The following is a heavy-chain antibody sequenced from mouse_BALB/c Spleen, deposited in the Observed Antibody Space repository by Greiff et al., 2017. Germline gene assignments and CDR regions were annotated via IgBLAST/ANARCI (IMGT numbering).Heavy chain of an antibody. CDR2: ISYSGST. J-gene: IGHJ2*01. V-gene: IGHV3-2*02. CDR1: GYSITSDYA. D-gene: IGHD2-14*01. CDR3: AREGLSYRYYFDY. Sequence: EVQLVESGPGLVKPSQSLSLTCTVTGYSITSDYAWNWIRQFPGNKLEWMGYISYSGSTSYNPSLKSRISITRDTSKNQFFLQLNSVTTEDTATYYCAREGLSYRYYFDYWGQGTTLTVSS.